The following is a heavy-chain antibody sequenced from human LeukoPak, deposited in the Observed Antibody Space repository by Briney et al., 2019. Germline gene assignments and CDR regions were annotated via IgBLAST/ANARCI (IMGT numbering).Heavy chain of an antibody. Sequence: SETLSLTCTVSGGSISSSSYYWGWIRQPPGKGLEWIGRIYTSGSTNYNPSLKSRVTMSVDTSKNQFSLKLSSVTAADTAVYYCARLSGVGAINNWFDPWGQGTLVTVSS. CDR1: GGSISSSSYY. CDR3: ARLSGVGAINNWFDP. V-gene: IGHV4-39*07. J-gene: IGHJ5*02. D-gene: IGHD1-26*01. CDR2: IYTSGST.